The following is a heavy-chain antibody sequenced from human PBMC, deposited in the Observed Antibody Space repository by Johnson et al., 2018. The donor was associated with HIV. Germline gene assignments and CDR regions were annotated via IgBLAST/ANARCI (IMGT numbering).Heavy chain of an antibody. V-gene: IGHV3-7*05. CDR3: ARDRTFRRGRWNSGPDGALDI. Sequence: VQLVESGGGLVQPGGSLRLSCAASGFTFSSYWMSWVRQAPGKGLEWVANIKQDGSEKYYVDSVKGRFTISRDNAKNSLYLQMNSLRAEDTAVYYCARDRTFRRGRWNSGPDGALDIWVQGTMVTVSS. J-gene: IGHJ3*02. CDR1: GFTFSSYW. CDR2: IKQDGSEK. D-gene: IGHD1-7*01.